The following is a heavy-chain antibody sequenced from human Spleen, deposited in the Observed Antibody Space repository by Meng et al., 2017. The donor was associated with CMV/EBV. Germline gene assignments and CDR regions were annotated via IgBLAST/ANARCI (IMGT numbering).Heavy chain of an antibody. Sequence: SETLSLTCTVSGGSISTGGYYWSWIRQHPGKGLEWIGSIHYGGSTFYHPSLKSRVTISVDTSKNQFSLKLSSVTAADTAVYYCARDNGVVPAAMVDYYYYYGMDVWGQGTTVTVSS. CDR2: IHYGGST. J-gene: IGHJ6*02. V-gene: IGHV4-31*03. CDR1: GGSISTGGYY. CDR3: ARDNGVVPAAMVDYYYYYGMDV. D-gene: IGHD2-2*01.